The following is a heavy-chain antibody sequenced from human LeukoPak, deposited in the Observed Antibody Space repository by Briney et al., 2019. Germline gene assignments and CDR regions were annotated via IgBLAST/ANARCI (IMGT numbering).Heavy chain of an antibody. Sequence: GGSLRPSCAASRFIFSRYWMHWVRQVPGKGLVWVSRINSDGSTTNYADSVKGRFTISRDNAKNMLFLQMKSLRADDTGVYYCARDLDYYYGSGGGYWGQGTLVTVSS. V-gene: IGHV3-74*01. J-gene: IGHJ4*02. CDR3: ARDLDYYYGSGGGY. CDR2: INSDGSTT. D-gene: IGHD3-10*01. CDR1: RFIFSRYW.